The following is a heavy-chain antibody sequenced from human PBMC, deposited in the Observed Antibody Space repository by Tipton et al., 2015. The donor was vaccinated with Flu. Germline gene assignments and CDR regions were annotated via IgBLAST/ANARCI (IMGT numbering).Heavy chain of an antibody. CDR2: VNYGGGT. J-gene: IGHJ4*02. V-gene: IGHV4-39*07. CDR1: GGSIRSNNYN. CDR3: ATRRDYYDSSEFDY. Sequence: TLSLTCTVSGGSIRSNNYNWGWLRQPPGKGLEWIGSVNYGGGTSYNPSLESRLTISLDTPKNHFSLRLSSVTAADTAVYYCATRRDYYDSSEFDYWGQGVLVTVSS. D-gene: IGHD3-22*01.